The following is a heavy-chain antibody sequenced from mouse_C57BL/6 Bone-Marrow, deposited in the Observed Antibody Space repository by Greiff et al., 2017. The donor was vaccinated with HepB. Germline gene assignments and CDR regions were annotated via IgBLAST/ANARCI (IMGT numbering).Heavy chain of an antibody. CDR2: IWGVGST. J-gene: IGHJ3*01. Sequence: QVQLQQSGPGLVAPSQSLSITCTVSGFSLTSYGVDWVRQSPGKGLEWLGVIWGVGSTNYNSALKSRLSISKDNSKSQVFLKMNSLQTDDTAMYYCASRDDYDGKGLFAYWGQGTLVTVSA. CDR1: GFSLTSYG. CDR3: ASRDDYDGKGLFAY. D-gene: IGHD2-4*01. V-gene: IGHV2-6*01.